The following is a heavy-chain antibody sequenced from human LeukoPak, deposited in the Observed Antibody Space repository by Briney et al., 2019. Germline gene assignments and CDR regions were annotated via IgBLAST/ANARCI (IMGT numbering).Heavy chain of an antibody. V-gene: IGHV4-34*01. CDR1: GGSFSGYY. CDR2: INHSGST. D-gene: IGHD3-3*01. J-gene: IGHJ3*02. Sequence: SETLSLTCAVYGGSFSGYYWSWIRQPPGKGLEWIGEINHSGSTNYNPSLKSRVTISVDTSKNQFSLKLSSVTAADTAVYYCAREIDFWSTTKGEAFDIWGQGTMVTVSS. CDR3: AREIDFWSTTKGEAFDI.